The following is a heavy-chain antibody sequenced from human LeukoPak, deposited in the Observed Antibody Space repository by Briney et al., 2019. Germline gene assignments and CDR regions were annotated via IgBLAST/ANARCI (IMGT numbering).Heavy chain of an antibody. CDR3: ARDLSLGMGYYDSSGYNELDY. D-gene: IGHD3-22*01. CDR1: GFTFSSYW. CDR2: IKQDGSEK. Sequence: GSLRLSCAASGFTFSSYWMSWVRQAPGKGLEWVANIKQDGSEKYYVDSVKGRFTISRDNAKNSLYLQMNSLRAEDTAVYYCARDLSLGMGYYDSSGYNELDYWGQGTLVTVSS. J-gene: IGHJ4*02. V-gene: IGHV3-7*01.